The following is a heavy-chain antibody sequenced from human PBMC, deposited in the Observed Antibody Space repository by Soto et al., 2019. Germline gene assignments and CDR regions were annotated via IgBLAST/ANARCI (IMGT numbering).Heavy chain of an antibody. J-gene: IGHJ4*02. V-gene: IGHV1-3*01. Sequence: ASVKVSCKASGYTFTSYAMHWVRQAPGQRLEWMGWINAGNGNTKYSQKFQGRVTITRDTSASTAYMELSSLRSEDTAVYYCARDYPPTRYSSSWYTGSIDYWGQGTQVTVSS. CDR2: INAGNGNT. D-gene: IGHD6-13*01. CDR1: GYTFTSYA. CDR3: ARDYPPTRYSSSWYTGSIDY.